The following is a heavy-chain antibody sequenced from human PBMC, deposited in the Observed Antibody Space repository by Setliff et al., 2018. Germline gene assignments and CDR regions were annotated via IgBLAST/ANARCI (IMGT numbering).Heavy chain of an antibody. D-gene: IGHD3-22*01. V-gene: IGHV4-39*01. CDR1: GGPINSDRYY. CDR3: ASLPYYDSSGYSLSYY. CDR2: MYSSGST. Sequence: SETLSLTCTVSGGPINSDRYYWGWIRQPPGKGLEWIGSMYSSGSTSYNPSLKSRVTISVDTSQNQFSLKLSSVTAADTAAYYCASLPYYDSSGYSLSYYWGQGTLVTVSS. J-gene: IGHJ4*02.